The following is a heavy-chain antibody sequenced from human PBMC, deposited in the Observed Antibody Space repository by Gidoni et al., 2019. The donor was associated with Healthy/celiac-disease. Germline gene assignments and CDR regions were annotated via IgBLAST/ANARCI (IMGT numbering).Heavy chain of an antibody. D-gene: IGHD3-10*01. J-gene: IGHJ4*02. V-gene: IGHV3-48*01. CDR2: ISSSSSTI. CDR3: ARDLEYYYGSGSYSD. Sequence: LEWVSYISSSSSTIYYADSVKGRFTISRDNAKNSLYLHMNSLRAEDTAVYYCARDLEYYYGSGSYSDWGQGTLVTVSS.